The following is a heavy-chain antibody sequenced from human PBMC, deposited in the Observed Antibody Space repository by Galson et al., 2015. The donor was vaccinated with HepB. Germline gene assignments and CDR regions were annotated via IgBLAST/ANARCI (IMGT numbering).Heavy chain of an antibody. CDR2: ISGSGGST. V-gene: IGHV3-23*01. D-gene: IGHD3-10*01. Sequence: SLRLSCAASGFTFSSYAMSWVRQAPGKGLEWVSAISGSGGSTYYADSVKGRFTISRDNSKNTLYLQMNSLRAEDTAVYYCAKQASDGSGSYYALYYFDYWGQGTLVTVSS. J-gene: IGHJ4*02. CDR3: AKQASDGSGSYYALYYFDY. CDR1: GFTFSSYA.